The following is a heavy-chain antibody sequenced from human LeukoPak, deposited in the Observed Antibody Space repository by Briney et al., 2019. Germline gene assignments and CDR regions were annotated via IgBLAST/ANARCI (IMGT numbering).Heavy chain of an antibody. CDR1: GFSSSTYW. D-gene: IGHD5-18*01. CDR3: ARDPSRGYSYGYADY. Sequence: GGALRLSCAASGFSSSTYWMNWVRQPPGTGLEWVANIMRDGSEKYYVDSVKGRFTISRDNAKNSLYLQMNSLRAEDTAVYYCARDPSRGYSYGYADYWGQGSLVTVSS. J-gene: IGHJ4*02. V-gene: IGHV3-7*01. CDR2: IMRDGSEK.